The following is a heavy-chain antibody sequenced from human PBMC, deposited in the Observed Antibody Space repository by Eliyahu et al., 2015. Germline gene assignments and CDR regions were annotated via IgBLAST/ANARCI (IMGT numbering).Heavy chain of an antibody. CDR3: VKGFSGYDVTLDY. CDR1: GFXXXNYG. CDR2: ISYDGTKK. D-gene: IGHD5-12*01. Sequence: QVQLVESGGGVVQAGXSLXLSCAASGFXXXNYGMHWVRQAPGKGLECVTFISYDGTKKYYAHSVEGRFTVSRDNSRNTLYLQMNNLRDEDTAVYYCVKGFSGYDVTLDYWGQGTLVSVSS. J-gene: IGHJ4*02. V-gene: IGHV3-30*18.